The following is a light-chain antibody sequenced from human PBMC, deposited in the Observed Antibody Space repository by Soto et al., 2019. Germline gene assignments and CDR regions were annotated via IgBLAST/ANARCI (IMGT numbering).Light chain of an antibody. J-gene: IGKJ1*01. Sequence: DSVMTQSPLSLPVTPGEPASISCRSSQSLLHSNGYNYLDWYLQKPGQSPQLLIYLGSNRASGVPDRCSDSGSGKDFTLKISRVEAEDVGVYYCVQALQTPRTFGQGTKVEIK. V-gene: IGKV2-28*01. CDR1: QSLLHSNGYNY. CDR2: LGS. CDR3: VQALQTPRT.